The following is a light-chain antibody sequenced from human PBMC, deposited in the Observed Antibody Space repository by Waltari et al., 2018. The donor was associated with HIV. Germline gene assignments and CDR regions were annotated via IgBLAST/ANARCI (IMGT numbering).Light chain of an antibody. Sequence: SYELTQPPSVSVSPGQTASLTCSGDKLGNKSASWYQQRPGQSPVLVIYQDRKRPSGIPERFSGSNSGNTATLTISGTQAMDEVDYYCQAWDSSTVVFGGGTKLTVL. CDR1: KLGNKS. CDR3: QAWDSSTVV. V-gene: IGLV3-1*01. CDR2: QDR. J-gene: IGLJ2*01.